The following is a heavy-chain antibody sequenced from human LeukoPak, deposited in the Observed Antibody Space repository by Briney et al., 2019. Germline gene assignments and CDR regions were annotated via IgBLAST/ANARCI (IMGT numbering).Heavy chain of an antibody. J-gene: IGHJ4*02. V-gene: IGHV1-2*02. CDR1: GYTITGYY. D-gene: IGHD3-22*01. CDR2: INPKTGGT. Sequence: ASVKVSCKASGYTITGYYMHWVRQAPGQGLEWMGWINPKTGGTNFAQKFQGRVTMTRDMSITTAYMELSSLRSDDTAVYFCAREFPLTYYYDSSGYGDYWGQGTLVTVSS. CDR3: AREFPLTYYYDSSGYGDY.